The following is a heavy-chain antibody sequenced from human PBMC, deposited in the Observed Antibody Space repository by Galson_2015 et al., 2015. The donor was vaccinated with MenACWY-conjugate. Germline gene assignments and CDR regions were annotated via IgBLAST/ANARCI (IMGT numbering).Heavy chain of an antibody. CDR3: ARSLGTVTPTLLGY. CDR2: IYYSGST. CDR1: GGPISSYY. V-gene: IGHV4-59*01. D-gene: IGHD4-11*01. Sequence: ETLSLPCTVSGGPISSYYWRWVRPPPGQGLEWIGYIYYSGSTNYNPSLKSRVTISVDTSKNQFSLKLSSVTAADTAVYYCARSLGTVTPTLLGYWGQGTLVTVSS. J-gene: IGHJ4*02.